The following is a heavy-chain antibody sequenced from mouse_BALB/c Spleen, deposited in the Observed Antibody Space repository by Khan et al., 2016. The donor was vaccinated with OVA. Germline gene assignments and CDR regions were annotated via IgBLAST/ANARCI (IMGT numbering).Heavy chain of an antibody. J-gene: IGHJ4*01. CDR1: GYTFTSYY. CDR3: ARWGGNFPSYAMDY. V-gene: IGHV1S56*01. D-gene: IGHD2-1*01. CDR2: IYPGNVNT. Sequence: QVQLQQSGPELVKPGASVRISCKASGYTFTSYYIHWVKQRPGQGLEWIGWIYPGNVNTGYNEKFKGKATLTADKSYRTAYMQLSSLASEDSAVDFCARWGGNFPSYAMDYWGQGTSVTVSS.